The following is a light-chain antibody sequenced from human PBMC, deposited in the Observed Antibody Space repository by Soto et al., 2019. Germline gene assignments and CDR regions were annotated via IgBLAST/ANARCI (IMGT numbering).Light chain of an antibody. CDR1: QDISNR. Sequence: DIQVAQSPSSLSASVGDRITITCQASQDISNRLNWYHQKPGKAPNLLIYDASDLASGAPSGFTGSGSGTEFTLTISSLQPDDFATYYCQQYNSYPWTFGQGTKVEIK. J-gene: IGKJ1*01. CDR2: DAS. CDR3: QQYNSYPWT. V-gene: IGKV1-33*01.